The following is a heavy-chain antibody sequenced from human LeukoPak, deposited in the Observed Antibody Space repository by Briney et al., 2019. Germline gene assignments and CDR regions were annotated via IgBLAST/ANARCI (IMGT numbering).Heavy chain of an antibody. D-gene: IGHD1-1*01. CDR1: GFTFSNYA. CDR2: ISYDGVTK. Sequence: QPGRSLRLSCAASGFTFSNYAIHWVRQPPGKGLEWLAFISYDGVTKYYADSVRGRFAISRDNTRNTLYLQMTSLRVDDTALYYCARDLSTKYSIDYWGQGTLVSVSA. J-gene: IGHJ4*02. V-gene: IGHV3-30*09. CDR3: ARDLSTKYSIDY.